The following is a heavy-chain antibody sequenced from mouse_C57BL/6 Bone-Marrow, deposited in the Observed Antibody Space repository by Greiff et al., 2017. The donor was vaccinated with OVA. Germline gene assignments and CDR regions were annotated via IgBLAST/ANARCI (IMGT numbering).Heavy chain of an antibody. D-gene: IGHD4-1*01. V-gene: IGHV14-4*01. CDR2: IDPENGDT. J-gene: IGHJ2*01. CDR3: AKDWASCFDY. Sequence: EVKLVESGAELVRPGASVKLSCTASGFNIKDDYMHWVKQRPEQGLEWIGWIDPENGDTEYASKFQGQATITADTSSNTAFLQLRSLTSEDAAVYYCAKDWASCFDYWGQGTTLTVSS. CDR1: GFNIKDDY.